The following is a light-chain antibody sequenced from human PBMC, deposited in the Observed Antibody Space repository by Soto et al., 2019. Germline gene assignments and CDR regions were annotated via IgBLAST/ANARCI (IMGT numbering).Light chain of an antibody. Sequence: DIQMTQSPSSLSASVGDKVTITCRASQNVASYLNWYQQKLGTAPKVLIYATSTLKTGVPSRFSGSGSGTEFTLTISSLQPDDFATYYCQHYNSYSEAFGQGTKVDIK. CDR2: ATS. J-gene: IGKJ1*01. CDR3: QHYNSYSEA. V-gene: IGKV1-16*01. CDR1: QNVASY.